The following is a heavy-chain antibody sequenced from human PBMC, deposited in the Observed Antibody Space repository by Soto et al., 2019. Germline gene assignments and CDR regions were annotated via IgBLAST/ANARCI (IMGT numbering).Heavy chain of an antibody. J-gene: IGHJ4*02. CDR1: GGSINSGGYY. CDR3: ARDARIIWHYFDS. D-gene: IGHD3-16*01. Sequence: SETLSLTCSVSGGSINSGGYYWSWIRQHPGKGLEWIGYIHYSGTTYYNPSLKSRVAISIDTSKSQFSLKLTSVTAADTALYYCARDARIIWHYFDSWGQGVLVTVSS. V-gene: IGHV4-31*03. CDR2: IHYSGTT.